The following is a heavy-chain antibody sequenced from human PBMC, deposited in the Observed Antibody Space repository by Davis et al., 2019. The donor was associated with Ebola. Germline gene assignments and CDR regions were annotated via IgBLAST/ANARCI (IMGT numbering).Heavy chain of an antibody. V-gene: IGHV4-34*01. CDR3: ARGPSIRAFDI. CDR1: GGSFSGYY. D-gene: IGHD2-21*01. Sequence: SETLSLTCAVYGGSFSGYYWSWIRQPPGKGLEWIGEINHSGSTNYNPSLKSRVTISVDTSKNQFSLKLSSVTAADMAVYYCARGPSIRAFDIWGQGTMVTVSS. J-gene: IGHJ3*02. CDR2: INHSGST.